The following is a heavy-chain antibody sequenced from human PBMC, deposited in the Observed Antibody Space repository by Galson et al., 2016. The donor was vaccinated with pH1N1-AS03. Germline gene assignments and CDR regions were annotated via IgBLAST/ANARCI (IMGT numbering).Heavy chain of an antibody. Sequence: SETLSLTCTVSGGSISSYYWSWIRQPPGKGLEWIGYIYYSGSTNYNPSLKSRVTISVDTSKNQFSLKLSSVTAADTAVYYCARFKSTSNWFDPWGQGTLVLVSS. J-gene: IGHJ5*02. V-gene: IGHV4-59*08. D-gene: IGHD5/OR15-5a*01. CDR2: IYYSGST. CDR1: GGSISSYY. CDR3: ARFKSTSNWFDP.